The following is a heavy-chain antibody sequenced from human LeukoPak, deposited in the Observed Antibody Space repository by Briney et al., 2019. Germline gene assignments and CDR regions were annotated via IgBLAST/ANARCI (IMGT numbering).Heavy chain of an antibody. D-gene: IGHD1-26*01. CDR1: GGSISSTNW. J-gene: IGHJ4*02. CDR3: SRESGAFSPFGC. CDR2: ISLSGVT. Sequence: SGTLSLTCGVSGGSISSTNWWSWVSQPPGQGLEWIGEISLSGVTNYNPSLKSRVTMSLDRSKNHLSLTLTSVTAADTAVYYCSRESGAFSPFGCWGQGTLVTVSS. V-gene: IGHV4-4*02.